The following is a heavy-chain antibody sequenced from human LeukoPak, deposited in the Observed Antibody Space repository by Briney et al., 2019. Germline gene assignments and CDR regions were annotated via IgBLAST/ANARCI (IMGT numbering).Heavy chain of an antibody. Sequence: SGTLSLTCAVYGGSFSGYYWSWIRQPPGKGLEWIGEINHSGSTNYNPSLKSRVTISVDTSKNQFSLKLSSVTAADTAVYYCARAGYDSSGYPFDPWGQGTLVTVSS. D-gene: IGHD3-22*01. J-gene: IGHJ5*02. CDR3: ARAGYDSSGYPFDP. V-gene: IGHV4-34*01. CDR2: INHSGST. CDR1: GGSFSGYY.